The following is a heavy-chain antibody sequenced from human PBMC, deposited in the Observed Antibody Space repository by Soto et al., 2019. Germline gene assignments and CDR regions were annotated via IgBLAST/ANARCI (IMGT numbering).Heavy chain of an antibody. D-gene: IGHD2-15*01. Sequence: PGGSLRLSCAASGFTFDDYTMHWVRQAPGKGLEWVSLIGWDSYSISYVDSVKGRFTISRDNNEDSLYLQMNSLRTEDTALYYCAKGGSPVVNPNWFDSWGQGTRVTVSS. J-gene: IGHJ5*01. CDR2: IGWDSYSI. CDR1: GFTFDDYT. V-gene: IGHV3-43*01. CDR3: AKGGSPVVNPNWFDS.